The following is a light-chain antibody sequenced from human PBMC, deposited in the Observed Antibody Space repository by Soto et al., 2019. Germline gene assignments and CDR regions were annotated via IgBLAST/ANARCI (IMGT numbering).Light chain of an antibody. Sequence: DIVMTQSPDSLAVSLGERATINCRSSQSVLYSSNNKNYLAWYQHKPGQPPKLLIYWASTRESGVPDRFSGSGSGTDFHLTINSLQAEDVAVYYCQQYYTTPPSTFGQGTKLEIK. J-gene: IGKJ2*02. V-gene: IGKV4-1*01. CDR3: QQYYTTPPST. CDR2: WAS. CDR1: QSVLYSSNNKNY.